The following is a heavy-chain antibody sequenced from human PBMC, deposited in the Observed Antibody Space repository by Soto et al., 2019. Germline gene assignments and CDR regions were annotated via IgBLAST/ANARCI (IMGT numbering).Heavy chain of an antibody. Sequence: QVQLVQSGAEVKKPGSSVKVSCKASGGTFSSYTISWVRQAPGQGLEWMGRIIPILGIANYAQKFQGRVTITADKSNGTAYMELSSLRFEDTAVYYCARSRGGSGSPFRGHGNYWGQGTLVTVSS. CDR3: ARSRGGSGSPFRGHGNY. CDR2: IIPILGIA. J-gene: IGHJ4*02. D-gene: IGHD3-10*01. V-gene: IGHV1-69*02. CDR1: GGTFSSYT.